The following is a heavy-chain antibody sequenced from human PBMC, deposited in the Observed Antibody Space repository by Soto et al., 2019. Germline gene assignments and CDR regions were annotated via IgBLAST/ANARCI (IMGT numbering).Heavy chain of an antibody. Sequence: GGSLRLSCLASGFTFSNYAMGWVRQAPGKGLEWVSGISASGRDTYYADSVKDRFTISRDSFKNTLYLQMNSLRAEDTGTYYCAKGRTSGWYYFDYWGQGALVTVSS. CDR3: AKGRTSGWYYFDY. V-gene: IGHV3-23*01. CDR2: ISASGRDT. CDR1: GFTFSNYA. D-gene: IGHD6-19*01. J-gene: IGHJ4*02.